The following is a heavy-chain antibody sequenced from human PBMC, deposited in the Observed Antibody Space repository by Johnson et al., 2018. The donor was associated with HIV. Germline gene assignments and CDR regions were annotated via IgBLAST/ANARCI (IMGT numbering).Heavy chain of an antibody. D-gene: IGHD4-23*01. V-gene: IGHV3-30*18. J-gene: IGHJ3*02. CDR3: AKVGATVITPGVEAFDI. Sequence: QVQLVESGGGVVQPGRSLRLSCVASGFTFSSYGMHWGRQAPGKGLEWVAVISYDGNNKYYADSVKGCVTISRDNYKNTLYLQMNSRRAEDTAVDYCAKVGATVITPGVEAFDIWGQGTMFTVSS. CDR1: GFTFSSYG. CDR2: ISYDGNNK.